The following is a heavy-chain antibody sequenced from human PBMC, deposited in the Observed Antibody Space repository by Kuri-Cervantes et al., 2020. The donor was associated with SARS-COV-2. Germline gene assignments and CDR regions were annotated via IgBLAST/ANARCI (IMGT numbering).Heavy chain of an antibody. V-gene: IGHV3-23*01. D-gene: IGHD3-3*01. J-gene: IGHJ5*02. CDR2: ISGSGGST. Sequence: GESLKISCAASGFTFSSYAMSWVRQAPGKGLEWVSTISGSGGSTYYADSVKGRFTISRDNAKNSLYLQMNSLRAEDTAVYYCVGVRGNYDFWSGYLNWFDPWGQGTLVTVSS. CDR1: GFTFSSYA. CDR3: VGVRGNYDFWSGYLNWFDP.